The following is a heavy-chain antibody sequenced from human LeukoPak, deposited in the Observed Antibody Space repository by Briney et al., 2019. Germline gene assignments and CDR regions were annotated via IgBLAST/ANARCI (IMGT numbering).Heavy chain of an antibody. D-gene: IGHD3-22*01. J-gene: IGHJ6*02. Sequence: PGGSLRLSCAASGFTFSTYTMNWVRQAPGKGLRWVSYISSSSSTIFYADSVKGRFTISRDNAKNSLYLQMNSLTADDTAVYYCTGARSGSVMDVWGQGTTVTVSS. CDR1: GFTFSTYT. CDR3: TGARSGSVMDV. CDR2: ISSSSSTI. V-gene: IGHV3-48*01.